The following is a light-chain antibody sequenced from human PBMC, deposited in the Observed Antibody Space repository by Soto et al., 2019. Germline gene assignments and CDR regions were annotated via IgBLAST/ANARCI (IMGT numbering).Light chain of an antibody. V-gene: IGLV2-14*01. Sequence: QSALTQPASVPGSPGQSITISCTGTSSDVGGYNYVSWYQQHPGKAPKFMIYDVSNRPSGVSNRFSGSKSGNTASLTISGLQAEDEADYYCSSYTTSNTRQIVFGTGTRSPS. CDR1: SSDVGGYNY. CDR3: SSYTTSNTRQIV. J-gene: IGLJ1*01. CDR2: DVS.